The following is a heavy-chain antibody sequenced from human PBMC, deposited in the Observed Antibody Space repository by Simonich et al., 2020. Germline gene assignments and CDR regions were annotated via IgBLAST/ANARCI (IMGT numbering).Heavy chain of an antibody. D-gene: IGHD3-10*01. CDR1: GYTLTGYY. CDR2: INPNSGGT. V-gene: IGHV1-2*06. Sequence: GAEVKKPGASVKVSCKASGYTLTGYYMHWVRQAPGQGLEWMGRINPNSGGTNYAKKFQGRVTMTRDTSISTAYMELSRLRSDDTAVYYCARVPGIYYYYGMDVWGQGTTVTVSS. J-gene: IGHJ6*02. CDR3: ARVPGIYYYYGMDV.